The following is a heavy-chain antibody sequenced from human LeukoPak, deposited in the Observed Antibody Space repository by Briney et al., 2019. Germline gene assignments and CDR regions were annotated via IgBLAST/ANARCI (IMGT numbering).Heavy chain of an antibody. CDR3: ARGGHPVVPAAMRGGDDAFDI. V-gene: IGHV4-61*02. D-gene: IGHD2-2*01. Sequence: PSGTLSLTCTVSGGSISSGSYYWSWIRQPAGKGLEWIGRIYTSGSTNYNPSLKSRVTISVDTSKNQFSLKLSSVTAADTAVYYCARGGHPVVPAAMRGGDDAFDIWGQGTMVTVSS. J-gene: IGHJ3*02. CDR2: IYTSGST. CDR1: GGSISSGSYY.